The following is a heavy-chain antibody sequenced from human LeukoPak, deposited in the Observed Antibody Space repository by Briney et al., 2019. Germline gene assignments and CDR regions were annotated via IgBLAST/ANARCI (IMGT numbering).Heavy chain of an antibody. CDR3: ARGSPYYYYMDV. V-gene: IGHV4-4*07. J-gene: IGHJ6*03. CDR1: GGSLSSYY. CDR2: IYTSGST. Sequence: SETLSLTCTVSGGSLSSYYWSWIRQPAGKGLEWIGRIYTSGSTNYNPSLTSRVTMSVDTSKNQFSLKLSSVTAADTAVYYCARGSPYYYYMDVWGKGTTVTISS.